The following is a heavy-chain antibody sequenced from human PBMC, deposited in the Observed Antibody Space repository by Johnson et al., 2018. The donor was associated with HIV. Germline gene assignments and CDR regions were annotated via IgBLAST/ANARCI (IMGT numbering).Heavy chain of an antibody. Sequence: VQLVESGGGLVQPGGSLRLSCAASGFTFSDYYMSWIRQDPGKGLEWVSYISSSGSTIYYADSVKGRFTISRDNSNKTVYLQMNSLRAEDTAVYYCAYSGAYSSSLTFDIWGQGTMVTVSS. J-gene: IGHJ3*02. CDR1: GFTFSDYY. V-gene: IGHV3-11*04. CDR2: ISSSGSTI. D-gene: IGHD6-6*01. CDR3: AYSGAYSSSLTFDI.